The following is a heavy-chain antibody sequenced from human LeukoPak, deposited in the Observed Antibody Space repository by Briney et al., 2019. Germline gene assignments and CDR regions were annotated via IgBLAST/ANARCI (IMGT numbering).Heavy chain of an antibody. Sequence: GGSLRLSCAASGFTFSSYDMSWVRQAPGKGLEWVSYIGSSGSPIFYADSVKGRFTISRDNAKNALYLQMSSLRAEDTALYFCAREDSRDAFDIWGQGTMVTVSS. J-gene: IGHJ3*02. V-gene: IGHV3-48*03. CDR1: GFTFSSYD. CDR3: AREDSRDAFDI. D-gene: IGHD3-22*01. CDR2: IGSSGSPI.